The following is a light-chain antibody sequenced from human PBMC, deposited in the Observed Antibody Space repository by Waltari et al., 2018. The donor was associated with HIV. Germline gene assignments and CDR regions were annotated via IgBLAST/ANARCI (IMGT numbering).Light chain of an antibody. V-gene: IGKV3-20*01. CDR3: QQYAYSPWT. CDR2: GAS. CDR1: QSVSSSY. J-gene: IGKJ1*01. Sequence: EIVLTQSPGTLSLSPGERATLSCRVSQSVSSSYLAWYQQKPGQAPRLLISGASSRATGIPDRFSGSGSETDFTLTSSRLEPEAFALYVCQQYAYSPWTFGQGTKVEIK.